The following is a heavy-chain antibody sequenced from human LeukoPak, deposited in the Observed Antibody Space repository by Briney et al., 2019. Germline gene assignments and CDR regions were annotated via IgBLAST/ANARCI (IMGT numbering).Heavy chain of an antibody. V-gene: IGHV3-23*01. CDR1: GFTFSSYA. CDR3: AKGQYSGSPYYFDY. J-gene: IGHJ4*02. CDR2: ISGSGGST. D-gene: IGHD1-26*01. Sequence: GGSLRLSCAASGFTFSSYAMSWVRQAPGKWLEWVSAISGSGGSTYYADSVKGRFTNSRDNSKNTLYLQMNSLRAEDTAVYYCAKGQYSGSPYYFDYWGQGTLVTVSS.